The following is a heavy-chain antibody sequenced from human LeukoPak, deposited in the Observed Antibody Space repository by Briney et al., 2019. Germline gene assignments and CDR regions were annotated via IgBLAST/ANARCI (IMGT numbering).Heavy chain of an antibody. CDR1: GGSFSGYY. D-gene: IGHD3-3*01. CDR2: INHSGST. Sequence: SETLSLTCAVYGGSFSGYYWSWIRQPPGKGLEWIGEINHSGSTNYNPPLKSRVTISVDTSKNQFSLKLSSVTAADTAVYYCARGPKDFWSGYWVDYFDYWGQGTLVTVSS. CDR3: ARGPKDFWSGYWVDYFDY. V-gene: IGHV4-34*01. J-gene: IGHJ4*02.